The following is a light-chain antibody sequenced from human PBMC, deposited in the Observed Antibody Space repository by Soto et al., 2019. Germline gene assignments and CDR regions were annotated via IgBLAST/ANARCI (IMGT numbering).Light chain of an antibody. V-gene: IGKV3-20*01. CDR3: QQYGSSPRLT. J-gene: IGKJ4*01. Sequence: EIVLTQSPGTLSLSPGERATLSCRASQSISSSYLAWYRQKPGQAPRLLIYGASTRATGIPDRFSGSGPGTDFTLTISRLEPEDFAVYYCQQYGSSPRLTFGGGTKVEIK. CDR1: QSISSSY. CDR2: GAS.